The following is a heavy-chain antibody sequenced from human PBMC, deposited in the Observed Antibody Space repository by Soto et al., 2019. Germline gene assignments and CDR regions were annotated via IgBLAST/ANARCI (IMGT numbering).Heavy chain of an antibody. CDR1: GFAFHGYA. Sequence: QVQLVESGGGVVQSGRSLRLSCAASGFAFHGYAMHWVRQAPGKGLEWVAIIWYDGSNTYYGDSVKGRFTISRDNSKNTVYLQMNSLRVEDTAVYYCARDLKTRHCDYWGQGILVTVSS. V-gene: IGHV3-33*01. CDR3: ARDLKTRHCDY. D-gene: IGHD4-17*01. CDR2: IWYDGSNT. J-gene: IGHJ4*02.